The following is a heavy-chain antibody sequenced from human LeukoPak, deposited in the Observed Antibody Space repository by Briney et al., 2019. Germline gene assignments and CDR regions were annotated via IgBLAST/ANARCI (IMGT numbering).Heavy chain of an antibody. J-gene: IGHJ6*02. CDR1: GYSFTSYW. CDR2: IYPGDSET. D-gene: IGHD3-10*01. V-gene: IGHV5-51*01. Sequence: GESLKISCKGSGYSFTSYWIGWVRQMPGKGLEWMGIIYPGDSETRYSPSFQGQVTISADKSISTAYLQWSSLKASDTAMYYCAKITMVRGVIIGMDVWGQGTTVTVSS. CDR3: AKITMVRGVIIGMDV.